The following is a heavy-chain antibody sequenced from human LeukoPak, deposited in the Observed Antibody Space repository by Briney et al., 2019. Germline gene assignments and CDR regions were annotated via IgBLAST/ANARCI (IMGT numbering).Heavy chain of an antibody. CDR3: ARLYYYGSGSYYNRYYSYYMDV. Sequence: SETLSLTCAVYGGSFSGYYWSWIRQPPGKGLEWIGEINHSGSTNYNPSLKSRVTISVDTSKNQFSLKLSSVTAADTAVYYCARLYYYGSGSYYNRYYSYYMDVWGKGTTVTISS. D-gene: IGHD3-10*01. J-gene: IGHJ6*03. V-gene: IGHV4-34*01. CDR2: INHSGST. CDR1: GGSFSGYY.